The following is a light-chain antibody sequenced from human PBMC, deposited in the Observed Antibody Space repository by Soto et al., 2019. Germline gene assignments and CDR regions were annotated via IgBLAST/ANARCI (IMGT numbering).Light chain of an antibody. CDR3: SSYRSSTPLV. J-gene: IGLJ2*01. CDR2: DVS. Sequence: QSALTQPASVSGSPGQSITISCTGTSSDVGGYNYVSWYQQHTGKAPKLMIYDVSSRPSGVSDRFSGSKSGNTASLTISGLQDEDEADYYCSSYRSSTPLVFGGGTKLTVL. CDR1: SSDVGGYNY. V-gene: IGLV2-14*01.